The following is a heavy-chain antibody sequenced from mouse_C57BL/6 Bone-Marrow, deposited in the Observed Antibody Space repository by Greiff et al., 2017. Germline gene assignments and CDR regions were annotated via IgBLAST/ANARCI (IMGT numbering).Heavy chain of an antibody. J-gene: IGHJ2*01. CDR2: IDPSDSYT. CDR1: GYTFTSYW. Sequence: VKLMESGAELVMPGASVKLSCKASGYTFTSYWMHWVKQRPGQGLEWIGEIDPSDSYTNYNQKFKGKSTLTVDKSSSTAYMQLSSLTSEDSAVYYCARGGGLRFDYWCQGTTLTVSA. D-gene: IGHD2-4*01. CDR3: ARGGGLRFDY. V-gene: IGHV1-69*01.